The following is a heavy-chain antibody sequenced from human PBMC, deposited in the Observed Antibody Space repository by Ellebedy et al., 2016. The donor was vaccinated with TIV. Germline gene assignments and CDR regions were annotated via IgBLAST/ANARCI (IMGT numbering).Heavy chain of an antibody. D-gene: IGHD5-12*01. Sequence: GGSLRLXXAASGFTFNDYAMTWVRQAPGKGLEWVSGISWDSGSIACADSLKGRFTISRDNAKNSLYLQMNSLRTEDTGLYYCAKGSLADIVATIANFDFWGQGTLVVVSS. CDR1: GFTFNDYA. CDR2: ISWDSGSI. CDR3: AKGSLADIVATIANFDF. J-gene: IGHJ4*02. V-gene: IGHV3-9*01.